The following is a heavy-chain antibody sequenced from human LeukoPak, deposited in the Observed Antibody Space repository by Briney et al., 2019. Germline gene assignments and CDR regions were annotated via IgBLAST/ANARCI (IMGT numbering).Heavy chain of an antibody. CDR1: GFMFINYG. D-gene: IGHD2-21*01. V-gene: IGHV3-33*01. J-gene: IGHJ3*01. CDR2: AWPDGSRQ. Sequence: PGRSLRLSCAASGFMFINYGVHWVRQVPGKGLEWVAVAWPDGSRQYHPDSVEGRFTVSRDNFKKTIYLQMNSLTGDDTAMYYCARDSHPSIVVAGEGIFDGWGRGTMVTVSS. CDR3: ARDSHPSIVVAGEGIFDG.